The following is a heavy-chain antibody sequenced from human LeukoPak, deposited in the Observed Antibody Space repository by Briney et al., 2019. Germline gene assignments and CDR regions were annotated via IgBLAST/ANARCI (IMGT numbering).Heavy chain of an antibody. Sequence: ASVKVSCKASGGTFSSYAISWVRQAPGQGLEWMGWISAYNGNTNYAQKLQGRVTITRDTSASTAYMELSSLRSEDTAVYYCARDLVGLWFGESRGAFDIWGQGTMVTVSS. CDR2: ISAYNGNT. CDR3: ARDLVGLWFGESRGAFDI. V-gene: IGHV1-18*01. D-gene: IGHD3-10*01. CDR1: GGTFSSYA. J-gene: IGHJ3*02.